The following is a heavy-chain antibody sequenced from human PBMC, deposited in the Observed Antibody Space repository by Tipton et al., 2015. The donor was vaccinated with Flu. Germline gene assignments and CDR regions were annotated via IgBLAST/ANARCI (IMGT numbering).Heavy chain of an antibody. V-gene: IGHV3-23*01. J-gene: IGHJ6*02. CDR1: GFTFSSYA. D-gene: IGHD2-2*01. CDR3: AKVGCSSARCYVMGPTYFNGLDV. CDR2: ISGNGGAT. Sequence: GSLRLSCAASGFTFSSYAMTWVRQAPGKGLEWVSTISGNGGATYYADSVKGRFAFSRDNSKNTLILEMNSLRADDTAVYFCAKVGCSSARCYVMGPTYFNGLDVWGQGTTVTVSS.